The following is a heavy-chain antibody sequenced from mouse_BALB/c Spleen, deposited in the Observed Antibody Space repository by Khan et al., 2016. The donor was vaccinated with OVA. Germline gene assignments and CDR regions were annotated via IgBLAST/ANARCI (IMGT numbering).Heavy chain of an antibody. CDR2: INPGSGGT. J-gene: IGHJ3*01. V-gene: IGHV1-54*01. D-gene: IGHD3-2*02. Sequence: QVQLQQSGAELVRPGTSVKVSCKASGYAFSNYLIEWLKQRPGQGLEWIGVINPGSGGTKYNEKFKDTATLTADTCSSTAYMQLSSLTSDDSAVYFCSRSGYGFGAYWGPGTLVTVSA. CDR3: SRSGYGFGAY. CDR1: GYAFSNYL.